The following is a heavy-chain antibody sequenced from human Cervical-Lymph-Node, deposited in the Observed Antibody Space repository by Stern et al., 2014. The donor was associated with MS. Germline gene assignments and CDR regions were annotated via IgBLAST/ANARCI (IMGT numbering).Heavy chain of an antibody. CDR1: GDTFSSYA. Sequence: VQLVESGAEVKKPGSSVKVSCKASGDTFSSYAINWARQVPGQGLEWMGGITPVFGTPNYAQKFQGRVTITADKSTNTAYIESMTLRSEDTAVYYGARGGGLVGYFDYWGQGTLVSVSS. CDR2: ITPVFGTP. V-gene: IGHV1-69*06. CDR3: ARGGGLVGYFDY. D-gene: IGHD1-26*01. J-gene: IGHJ4*02.